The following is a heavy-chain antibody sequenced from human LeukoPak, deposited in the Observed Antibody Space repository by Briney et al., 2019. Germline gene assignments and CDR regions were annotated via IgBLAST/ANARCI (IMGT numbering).Heavy chain of an antibody. CDR1: GFTFGDHA. D-gene: IGHD5-18*01. CDR3: TTGPIQQWLYYGMDV. Sequence: GGSLRLSCTASGFTFGDHAMSWVRQAPGKGLEWVGFIRSKTYGGTTEYVASVKGRFTISRDDSKSIAYLQMNSLKTEDTAVYYCTTGPIQQWLYYGMDVWGQGTTVSVS. CDR2: IRSKTYGGTT. J-gene: IGHJ6*02. V-gene: IGHV3-49*04.